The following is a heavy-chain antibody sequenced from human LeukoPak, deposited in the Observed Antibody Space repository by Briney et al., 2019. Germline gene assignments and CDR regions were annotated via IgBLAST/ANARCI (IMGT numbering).Heavy chain of an antibody. J-gene: IGHJ3*02. V-gene: IGHV3-11*06. CDR3: ARYQYSSGGRPRNNDAFDI. Sequence: PGGSLRLSCAASGFTFRSYWMSWIRQAPGKGLEWVSYISSSSSYTNYADSVKGRFTISRDNAKNSLYLQMNSLRAEDTAVYYSARYQYSSGGRPRNNDAFDIWGQGTMVTVSS. CDR1: GFTFRSYW. CDR2: ISSSSSYT. D-gene: IGHD6-19*01.